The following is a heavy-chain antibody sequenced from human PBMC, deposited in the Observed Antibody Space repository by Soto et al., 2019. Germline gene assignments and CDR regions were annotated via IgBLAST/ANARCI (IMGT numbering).Heavy chain of an antibody. D-gene: IGHD3-3*01. Sequence: GGSLRLSCAASGFTFSSYSMNWVRQAPGKGLEWVSYISSSSSTIYYADSVKGRFTISRDNAKNSLYLQMNSLRDEDTAVYYCARDYSLALGVVAYYYYYYGMDVWGQGTTVTVSS. CDR1: GFTFSSYS. CDR3: ARDYSLALGVVAYYYYYYGMDV. J-gene: IGHJ6*02. V-gene: IGHV3-48*02. CDR2: ISSSSSTI.